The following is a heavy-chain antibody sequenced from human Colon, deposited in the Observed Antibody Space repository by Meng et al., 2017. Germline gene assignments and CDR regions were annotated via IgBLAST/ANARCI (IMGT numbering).Heavy chain of an antibody. V-gene: IGHV4-59*01. CDR3: ARESIGGGRNNWFDP. CDR1: GGSISPYY. D-gene: IGHD2-8*02. CDR2: IYYSGST. J-gene: IGHJ5*02. Sequence: QVQLQESGPGLVKPSGTLSLTCTGSGGSISPYYWSWIRQPPGKGLEWIGFIYYSGSTKYNPSLKSRVTISVDTSKNQFSLKLSSVTAADTALYYCARESIGGGRNNWFDPWGQGTLVTVSS.